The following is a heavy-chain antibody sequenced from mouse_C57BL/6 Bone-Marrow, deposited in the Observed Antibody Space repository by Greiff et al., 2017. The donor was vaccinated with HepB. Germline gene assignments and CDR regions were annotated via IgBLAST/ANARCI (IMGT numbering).Heavy chain of an antibody. CDR2: IDPSDSYT. J-gene: IGHJ2*01. CDR1: GYTFTSYW. CDR3: ASKRSYFLDY. V-gene: IGHV1-59*01. D-gene: IGHD1-1*01. Sequence: QVQLQQPGAELVRPGTSVKLSCKASGYTFTSYWMHWVKQRPGQGLEWIGVIDPSDSYTNYNQKFKGKATLTVDTSSSTAYMQLSSLTSEDSAVYYCASKRSYFLDYWGQGTTLTVSS.